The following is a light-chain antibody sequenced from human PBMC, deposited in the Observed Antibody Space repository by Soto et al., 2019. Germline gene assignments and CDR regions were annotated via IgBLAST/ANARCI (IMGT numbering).Light chain of an antibody. CDR2: KAS. CDR1: QSISTW. V-gene: IGKV1-5*03. J-gene: IGKJ4*01. CDR3: QQYYNYPFT. Sequence: DIQMTQSPSTLSASVGDRVTITCRASQSISTWLAWYQQEPGKAPKLLIHKASSLQSGVPSRFSGSGSGTDFTLTISSLHPDDFATYYCQQYYNYPFTFGGGTKVDI.